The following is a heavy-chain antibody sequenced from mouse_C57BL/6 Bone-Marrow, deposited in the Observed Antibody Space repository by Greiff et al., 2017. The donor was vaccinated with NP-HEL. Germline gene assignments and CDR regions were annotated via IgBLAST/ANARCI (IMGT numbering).Heavy chain of an antibody. J-gene: IGHJ3*01. V-gene: IGHV1-26*01. CDR2: INPNNGGT. CDR3: ARSTTVVATPFAY. D-gene: IGHD1-1*01. CDR1: GYTFTDYY. Sequence: VQLQQSGPELVKPGASVKISCKASGYTFTDYYMNWVKQSHGKSLEWIGDINPNNGGTSYNQKFKGKATLTVDKSSSTAYMELRILTSEDSAVYYCARSTTVVATPFAYWGQGTLVTVSA.